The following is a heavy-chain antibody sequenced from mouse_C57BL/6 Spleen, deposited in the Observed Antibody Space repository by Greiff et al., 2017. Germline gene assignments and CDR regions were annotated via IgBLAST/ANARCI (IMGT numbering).Heavy chain of an antibody. CDR2: INPNNGGT. CDR3: AATGTGY. CDR1: GYTFTNYN. V-gene: IGHV1-22*01. D-gene: IGHD4-1*02. J-gene: IGHJ2*01. Sequence: EVQLQQSGPELVRPGSSVKMSCKASGYTFTNYNMQWVKQSHGKSLEWNGYINPNNGGTSYNQKFKGKATLTVNKSSSTAYMELRSLTSEDSAVYYCAATGTGYWGQGTTLTVSS.